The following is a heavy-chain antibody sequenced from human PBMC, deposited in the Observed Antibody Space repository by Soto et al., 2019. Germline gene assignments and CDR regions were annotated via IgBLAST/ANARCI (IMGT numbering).Heavy chain of an antibody. CDR2: INPSGGST. V-gene: IGHV1-46*03. D-gene: IGHD6-13*01. CDR3: ARFLTAAGHDY. J-gene: IGHJ4*02. Sequence: ASVKVSCKASGYTFTSYYMHWVRQAPGQGLEWMGLINPSGGSTTYAQKFQGRVTMTRDTSTSTVYMELSSLRSEDTAVYYCARFLTAAGHDYCGQGTLGTVSS. CDR1: GYTFTSYY.